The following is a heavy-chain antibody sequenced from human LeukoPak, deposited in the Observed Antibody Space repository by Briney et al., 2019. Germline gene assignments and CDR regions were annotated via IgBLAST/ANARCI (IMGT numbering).Heavy chain of an antibody. CDR3: ARGEWDLLFDY. CDR2: IHYSVST. D-gene: IGHD1-26*01. Sequence: SETLSLTCTVSGGSISRGAYYWSWIRQHPGKGLEWIGYIHYSVSTYYNPSLKSRVTISVDTSKNQFSLKLSSVTAADTAVYYCARGEWDLLFDYWGQGTLVTVSS. CDR1: GGSISRGAYY. J-gene: IGHJ4*02. V-gene: IGHV4-31*03.